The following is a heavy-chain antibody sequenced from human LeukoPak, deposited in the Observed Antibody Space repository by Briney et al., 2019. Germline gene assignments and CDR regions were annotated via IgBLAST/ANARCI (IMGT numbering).Heavy chain of an antibody. J-gene: IGHJ5*02. CDR1: GDSISSSSYY. Sequence: SETLSLTCTVSGDSISSSSYYWGWIRQPPGKGLEWIGSIYYSGSTYYNPSLQSRVTISVDTSKNQFSLKLSSVTAADTAVFYCARHFQGYLNWFDPWGQGTLVTVSS. CDR3: ARHFQGYLNWFDP. D-gene: IGHD5-12*01. CDR2: IYYSGST. V-gene: IGHV4-39*01.